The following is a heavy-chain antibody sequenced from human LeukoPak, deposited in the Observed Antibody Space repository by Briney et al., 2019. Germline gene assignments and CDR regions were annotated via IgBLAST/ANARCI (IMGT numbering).Heavy chain of an antibody. V-gene: IGHV4-38-2*02. Sequence: SETLSLTCTVSGYSISSGYYWGWIRQPPGKGLEWIGSINHSGSTYYNPSLKSRVTISVDTSKNQFSLKLSSVTAADTAVYYCARTAWYYDSSGYYNYWGQGTLVTVSS. CDR1: GYSISSGYY. D-gene: IGHD3-22*01. CDR2: INHSGST. CDR3: ARTAWYYDSSGYYNY. J-gene: IGHJ4*02.